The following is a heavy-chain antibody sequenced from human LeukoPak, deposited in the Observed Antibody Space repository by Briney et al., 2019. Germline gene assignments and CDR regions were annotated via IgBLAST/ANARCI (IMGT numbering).Heavy chain of an antibody. CDR3: AKDQGYSGYVAVY. CDR2: ISGSGGRI. J-gene: IGHJ4*02. CDR1: GFTFRSYA. V-gene: IGHV3-23*01. Sequence: GWSLRLSCAASGFTFRSYAMSWVRQAPGKGLAWVSGISGSGGRIYYADSVKGRFTISRDNSKNTLYLQMNSLRAEDTAVYYCAKDQGYSGYVAVYWGQGTLVTVSS. D-gene: IGHD5-12*01.